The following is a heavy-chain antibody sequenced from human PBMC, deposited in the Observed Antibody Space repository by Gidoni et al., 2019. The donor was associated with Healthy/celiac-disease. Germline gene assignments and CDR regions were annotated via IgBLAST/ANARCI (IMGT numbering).Heavy chain of an antibody. CDR3: ARRAVDYYDSSGYLNDY. J-gene: IGHJ4*02. Sequence: QLQLQESGPGLVKPSETLSLTCTVSGGSISSSSYYWGWIRQPPGKGLEWIGSIYYSGSTYYNPSLKSRVTISVDTSKNQFSLKLSSVTAADKAVYYCARRAVDYYDSSGYLNDYWGQGTLVTVSS. CDR2: IYYSGST. D-gene: IGHD3-22*01. CDR1: GGSISSSSYY. V-gene: IGHV4-39*01.